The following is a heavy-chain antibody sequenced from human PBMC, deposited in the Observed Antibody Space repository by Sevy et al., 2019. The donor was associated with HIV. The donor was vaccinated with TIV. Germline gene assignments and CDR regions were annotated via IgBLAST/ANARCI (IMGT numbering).Heavy chain of an antibody. Sequence: QLGGSLRLSCAVSGITSSDHYMEWARQAPGKGLEWIGRTRDKGNSYTTEYAASVKGRFTISRDESRNSMYLQMNSLKTEDSAVYYCITEETGKSTRGTFDIWGQGTLVTVSS. D-gene: IGHD3-16*01. V-gene: IGHV3-72*01. CDR2: TRDKGNSYTT. CDR3: ITEETGKSTRGTFDI. J-gene: IGHJ3*02. CDR1: GITSSDHY.